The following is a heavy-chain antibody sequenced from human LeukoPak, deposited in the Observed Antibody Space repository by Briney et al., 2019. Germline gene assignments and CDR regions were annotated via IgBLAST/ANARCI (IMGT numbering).Heavy chain of an antibody. CDR2: ISPRNGNT. Sequence: GASVKVSCKASGYSSSRYGISWVRQAPGQGLEWMGWISPRNGNTNYAQKFQGRVTLTTDTSTNTAYMELRSLRSDDTAVYYCARDLDYYDSSGSGWFDPWGQGTLVTVCS. D-gene: IGHD3-22*01. CDR3: ARDLDYYDSSGSGWFDP. V-gene: IGHV1-18*01. CDR1: GYSSSRYG. J-gene: IGHJ5*02.